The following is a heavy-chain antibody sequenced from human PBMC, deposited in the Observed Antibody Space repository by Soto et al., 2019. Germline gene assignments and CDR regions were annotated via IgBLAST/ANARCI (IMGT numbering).Heavy chain of an antibody. CDR3: ARDREAGYNFYYGMDV. CDR1: GADINTYY. V-gene: IGHV4-4*07. J-gene: IGHJ6*02. CDR2: IYTSASI. Sequence: SETLSLTCSVSGADINTYYWTWIRQPAGKGLEWIGRIYTSASINYNPSLKGRVTLSVDTSTNQVSLRLASVTAADTAIYYCARDREAGYNFYYGMDVWGQGTTVTVSS. D-gene: IGHD6-19*01.